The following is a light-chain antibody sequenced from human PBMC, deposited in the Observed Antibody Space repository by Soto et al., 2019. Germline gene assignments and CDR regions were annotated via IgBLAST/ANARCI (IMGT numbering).Light chain of an antibody. CDR1: QGISSY. J-gene: IGKJ4*01. CDR2: AAS. Sequence: DIQLTQSPSFLSASVGDRVTITFRASQGISSYLGWYQQKTGKAPKILIYAASTLQSGVPSRFRGSGSGTDFTLTISRLEPEDFEVYYCQQRSNCLLTFGGGTKVDI. V-gene: IGKV1-9*01. CDR3: QQRSNCLLT.